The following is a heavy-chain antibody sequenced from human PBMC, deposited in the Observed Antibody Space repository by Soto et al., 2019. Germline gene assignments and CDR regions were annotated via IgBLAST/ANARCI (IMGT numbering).Heavy chain of an antibody. CDR1: GGSISSYY. CDR2: IYYSGST. V-gene: IGHV4-59*01. CDR3: ARVESSSSSGRNFDY. D-gene: IGHD2-2*01. J-gene: IGHJ4*02. Sequence: SETLSLTCTVSGGSISSYYWSWIRQPPGKGLEWIGYIYYSGSTNYNPSLKSRVTISVDTSKNQFSLKLSSVTAADTAVYYCARVESSSSSGRNFDYWGQGTLVTVSS.